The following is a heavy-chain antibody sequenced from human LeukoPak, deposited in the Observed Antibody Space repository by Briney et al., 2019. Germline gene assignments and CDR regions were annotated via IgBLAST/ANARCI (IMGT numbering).Heavy chain of an antibody. CDR2: IYTSGST. CDR1: GGSISSGSYY. V-gene: IGHV4-61*02. Sequence: NPSETLSLTCTVSGGSISSGSYYWSWIRQPAGKGLEWIGRIYTSGSTNYNPSLKSRVTISVDTSKNQFSLKLSSVTAADTAVYYCARDPNYTAMVPGWRGWFDPWGQGTLVTVSS. D-gene: IGHD5-18*01. CDR3: ARDPNYTAMVPGWRGWFDP. J-gene: IGHJ5*02.